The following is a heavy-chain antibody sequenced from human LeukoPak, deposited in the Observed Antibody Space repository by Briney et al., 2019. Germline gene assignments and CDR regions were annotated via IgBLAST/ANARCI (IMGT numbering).Heavy chain of an antibody. V-gene: IGHV3-23*01. CDR1: GFTFSSYA. J-gene: IGHJ5*02. Sequence: GGSLRLSCAASGFTFSSYAMSWLRQAPGKGLEWVSAISGSGTIYYADSVKGRFTISRDNSKNTLFLQMHTLRAEDTAVYYCARVPGVYGSGISWGQGTLVTVSS. CDR3: ARVPGVYGSGIS. D-gene: IGHD3-10*01. CDR2: ISGSGTI.